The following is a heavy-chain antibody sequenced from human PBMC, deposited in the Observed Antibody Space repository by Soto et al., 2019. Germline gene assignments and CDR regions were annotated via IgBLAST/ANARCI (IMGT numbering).Heavy chain of an antibody. V-gene: IGHV3-21*04. J-gene: IGHJ5*02. CDR2: ISSSSSYI. D-gene: IGHD2-15*01. CDR1: GFTFSSYS. Sequence: GGSLRLSCAASGFTFSSYSMNWVRQAPGKGLEWVSSISSSSSYIYYADSVKGRFTISRDNAKNSLYLQMDSLSVEDTAMYYCAKVPSAVASTPWFDPWGQGTLVTVSS. CDR3: AKVPSAVASTPWFDP.